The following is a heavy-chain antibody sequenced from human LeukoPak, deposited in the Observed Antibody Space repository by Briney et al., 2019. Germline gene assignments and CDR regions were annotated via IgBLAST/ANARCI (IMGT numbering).Heavy chain of an antibody. V-gene: IGHV3-15*01. D-gene: IGHD3-22*01. CDR2: IKSKTDGGTT. CDR1: GITFSNAW. Sequence: GGSLRLSCAASGITFSNAWMSWVRQAPGKGLEWVGRIKSKTDGGTTDYAAPVKGRFTISRDDSKNTLYLQMNSLKTEDTAVYYCTTDLDSSGPYYFDYWGQGTLVTVSS. J-gene: IGHJ4*02. CDR3: TTDLDSSGPYYFDY.